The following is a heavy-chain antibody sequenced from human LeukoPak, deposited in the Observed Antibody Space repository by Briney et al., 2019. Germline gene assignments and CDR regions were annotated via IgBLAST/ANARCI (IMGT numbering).Heavy chain of an antibody. D-gene: IGHD2-15*01. CDR2: INPSGGST. Sequence: ASVKVSCKASGYTFTSYYMHWVRQAPGQGLEWMGIINPSGGSTSYAQKFQGRVTMTRDMSTSTVYMELSSLRSEDTAVYYCAREHSCSGGSCYEGGWFDPWGQGTLVTVSS. CDR1: GYTFTSYY. V-gene: IGHV1-46*01. J-gene: IGHJ5*02. CDR3: AREHSCSGGSCYEGGWFDP.